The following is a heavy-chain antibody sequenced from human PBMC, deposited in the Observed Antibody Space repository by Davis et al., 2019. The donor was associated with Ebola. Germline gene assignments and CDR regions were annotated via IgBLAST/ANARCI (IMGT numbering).Heavy chain of an antibody. D-gene: IGHD4/OR15-4a*01. J-gene: IGHJ6*02. CDR2: ISSSSSYI. CDR3: TQSANYQGYYYYGMDV. CDR1: GFTFSSYS. Sequence: GESLKISCAASGFTFSSYSMNWVRQAPGKGLEWVSSISSSSSYIYYADSVKGRFTISRDNAKNSLYLQMNSLKTEDTAVYYCTQSANYQGYYYYGMDVWGQGTTVTVSS. V-gene: IGHV3-21*04.